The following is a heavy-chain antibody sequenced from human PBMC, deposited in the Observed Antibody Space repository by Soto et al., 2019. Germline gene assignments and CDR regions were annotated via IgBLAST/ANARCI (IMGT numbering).Heavy chain of an antibody. CDR3: ARRGSRHDYHMDI. CDR1: GYSFGIYW. CDR2: IYPGDSDT. D-gene: IGHD3-10*01. Sequence: EEQLVPSGAEVKKPGDSLKISCTGSGYSFGIYWIGWVRQIPGKGPEWMGFIYPGDSDTTYSPSFQGQVTISADKSINTAYLQWSSLKASDTAIYYCARRGSRHDYHMDIWGDGTTVTVSS. J-gene: IGHJ6*03. V-gene: IGHV5-51*03.